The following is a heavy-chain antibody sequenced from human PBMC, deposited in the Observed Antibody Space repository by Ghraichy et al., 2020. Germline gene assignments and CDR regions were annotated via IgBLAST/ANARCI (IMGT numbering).Heavy chain of an antibody. CDR1: GGSFSGYY. D-gene: IGHD6-6*01. CDR3: ASRVRKARPFDY. CDR2: INHSGST. J-gene: IGHJ4*02. Sequence: SETLSLTCAVYGGSFSGYYWSWIRQPPGKGLEWIGEINHSGSTNYNPSLKSRVTISVDTSKNQFSLKLSFVTAADTAVYYCASRVRKARPFDYWGQGTLVTVSS. V-gene: IGHV4-34*01.